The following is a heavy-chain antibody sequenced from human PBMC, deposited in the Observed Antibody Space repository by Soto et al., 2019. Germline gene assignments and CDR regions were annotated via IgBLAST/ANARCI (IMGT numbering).Heavy chain of an antibody. D-gene: IGHD2-2*01. CDR3: ARGDCSSTSCYESVGYYSYGMDV. J-gene: IGHJ6*02. V-gene: IGHV1-69*01. CDR1: GGTFSSYA. CDR2: IIPIFGTA. Sequence: QVQLVQSGAEVKKPGSSVKVSCKASGGTFSSYAISWVRQAPGQGLEWMGGIIPIFGTANYAQKFQGRVTITADESTSTSYMELSSLRSEDTAVYYCARGDCSSTSCYESVGYYSYGMDVWGQGTTVTVSS.